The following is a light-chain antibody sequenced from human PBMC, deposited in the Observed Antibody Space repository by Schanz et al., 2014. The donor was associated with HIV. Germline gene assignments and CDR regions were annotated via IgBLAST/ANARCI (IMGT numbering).Light chain of an antibody. V-gene: IGKV3-15*01. CDR3: QQYNDWPPIT. CDR1: QTIGNN. J-gene: IGKJ5*01. CDR2: SAS. Sequence: EIVMTQSPGTLSVSPGERATLSCTASQTIGNNLAWYQQKPGQAPRLLMYSASTRVAGIPARFSGTGSGTEFTLTISSLQSEDFAVYYCQQYNDWPPITFGQGTRLEIK.